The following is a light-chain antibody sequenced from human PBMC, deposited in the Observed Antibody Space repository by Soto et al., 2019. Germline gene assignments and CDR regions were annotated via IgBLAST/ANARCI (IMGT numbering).Light chain of an antibody. CDR3: QQYDNLPSIT. J-gene: IGKJ5*01. CDR2: DAS. CDR1: QDISNN. Sequence: DIQMTQSPSSLSASVGDRVTITCQASQDISNNLNWYQQKPGKAPKLLIYDASNLETGVPSRFSGSRSGTDFTFTISNLQPEDIATYYCQQYDNLPSITFGQGTRLEIK. V-gene: IGKV1-33*01.